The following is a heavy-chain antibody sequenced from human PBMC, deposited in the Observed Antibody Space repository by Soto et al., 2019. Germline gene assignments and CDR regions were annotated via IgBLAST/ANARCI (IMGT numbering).Heavy chain of an antibody. J-gene: IGHJ3*02. Sequence: GXLRLSCAASGFIVSNNYMSWIRQAPGKGLEWVAVIYSGGSTYYADSVKGRFTISRDNSKNTLFLHMDSLRAEDTAVYYCAPMGGYYDSRGYYHAFDIWGQGTMVTVSS. D-gene: IGHD3-22*01. CDR1: GFIVSNNY. V-gene: IGHV3-53*01. CDR2: IYSGGST. CDR3: APMGGYYDSRGYYHAFDI.